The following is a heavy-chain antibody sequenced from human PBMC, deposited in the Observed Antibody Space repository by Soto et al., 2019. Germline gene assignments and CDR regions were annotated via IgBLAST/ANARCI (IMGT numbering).Heavy chain of an antibody. CDR1: GFTFCSYS. J-gene: IGHJ4*02. CDR2: ISSSSSYI. V-gene: IGHV3-21*01. Sequence: GGSLRLSCAASGFTFCSYSMNWVRQAPGKGLEWVSSISSSSSYIYYADSVKGRFTISRDNSKNTLYLQMNSLRAEDTSVYYCAKEGGLSGSYYISSSYYFDYWGQGTLVTVSS. D-gene: IGHD1-26*01. CDR3: AKEGGLSGSYYISSSYYFDY.